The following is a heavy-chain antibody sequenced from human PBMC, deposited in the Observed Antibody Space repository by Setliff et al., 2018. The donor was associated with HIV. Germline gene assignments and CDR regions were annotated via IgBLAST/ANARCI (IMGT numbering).Heavy chain of an antibody. D-gene: IGHD3-10*01. Sequence: PSETLSLTCTVSGGSISSSSYYWGWIRQPPGKGLEWIGNIYYTGNTYYNPSLKSRVTISVDTSKNQFPLKLSSVTAADTAVYYCARHYYGSGSYYNPPPYYYYYMDVWGKGTTVTVSS. CDR2: IYYTGNT. V-gene: IGHV4-39*01. J-gene: IGHJ6*03. CDR3: ARHYYGSGSYYNPPPYYYYYMDV. CDR1: GGSISSSSYY.